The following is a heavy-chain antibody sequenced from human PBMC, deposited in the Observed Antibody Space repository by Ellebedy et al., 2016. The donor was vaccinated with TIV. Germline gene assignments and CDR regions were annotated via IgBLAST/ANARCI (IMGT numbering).Heavy chain of an antibody. CDR3: ARAYLGQYYFDY. CDR2: IYYSGST. CDR1: GGSISSYY. D-gene: IGHD3-16*01. V-gene: IGHV4-59*01. J-gene: IGHJ4*02. Sequence: MPSETLSLTCTVSGGSISSYYWSWIRQPPGKGLEWIGYIYYSGSTNYNPSLKSRVTISVDTSKNQFSLRLSSVTAADTAVYYCARAYLGQYYFDYWGQGTLVTVSS.